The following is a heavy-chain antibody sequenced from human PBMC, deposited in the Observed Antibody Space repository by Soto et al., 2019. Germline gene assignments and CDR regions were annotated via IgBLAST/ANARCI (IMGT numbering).Heavy chain of an antibody. Sequence: GGSLRLSCAASGFTFTTYYMTWVRQAPGKGLEWVASIKNDGSEQYYVDSVKGRFTISRDNTKNSLYLQMNSPRAGDTALYYCSRENWFQDFWGQGTLVTVYS. D-gene: IGHD3-9*01. CDR2: IKNDGSEQ. J-gene: IGHJ4*02. V-gene: IGHV3-7*03. CDR3: SRENWFQDF. CDR1: GFTFTTYY.